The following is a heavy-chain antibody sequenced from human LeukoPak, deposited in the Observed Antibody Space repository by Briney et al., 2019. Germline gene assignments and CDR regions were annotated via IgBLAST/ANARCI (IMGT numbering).Heavy chain of an antibody. V-gene: IGHV1-2*02. CDR3: ARSSSGLRGDYAGN. CDR1: GYTFTGYY. Sequence: ASVKVSCKASGYTFTGYYMHWVRQAPGQGLEWMGWINPNSGGTNYAQKFQGRVTMTRDTSISTAYMELSRLRSDDTAVYYCARSSSGLRGDYAGNWGHGTLVTVSS. D-gene: IGHD4-17*01. CDR2: INPNSGGT. J-gene: IGHJ4*01.